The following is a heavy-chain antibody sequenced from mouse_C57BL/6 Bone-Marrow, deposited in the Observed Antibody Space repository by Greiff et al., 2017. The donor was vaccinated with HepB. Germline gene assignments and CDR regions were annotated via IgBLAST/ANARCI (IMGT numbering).Heavy chain of an antibody. CDR3: ARDYYGYWYFDV. D-gene: IGHD1-1*01. CDR2: IDPEDGET. V-gene: IGHV14-2*01. J-gene: IGHJ1*03. Sequence: EVKLQESGAELVKPGASVKLSCTASGFNIKDYYMHWVKQRTEQGLEWIGRIDPEDGETKSAPKSQGKATITADTSSNTAYLQLSSLTSEDTAVYYCARDYYGYWYFDVWGTGTTVTVSS. CDR1: GFNIKDYY.